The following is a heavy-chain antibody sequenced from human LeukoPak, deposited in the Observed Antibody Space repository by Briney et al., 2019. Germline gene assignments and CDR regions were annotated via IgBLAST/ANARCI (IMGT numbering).Heavy chain of an antibody. CDR3: ARHGSWYKNAFDI. V-gene: IGHV4-34*01. D-gene: IGHD2-15*01. J-gene: IGHJ3*02. CDR2: INHSGST. Sequence: SETLSLTCAIYGGSFSGYYWSWIRQPPGKGLEWIGEINHSGSTNYNPSLKSRVTISVDTSKNQLSLKLSSVTAADTAVYYCARHGSWYKNAFDIWGQGTMVTVSS. CDR1: GGSFSGYY.